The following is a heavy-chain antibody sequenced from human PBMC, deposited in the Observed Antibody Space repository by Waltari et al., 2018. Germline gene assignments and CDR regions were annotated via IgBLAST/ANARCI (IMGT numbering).Heavy chain of an antibody. D-gene: IGHD1-26*01. Sequence: QVQLVESGGGVVQPGRSLRLSCAASGFTFSSYAMHWVRQAPGKGLEWVAVISNDGSNKYYADSVKGRFTISRDNSKNTLYLQMNSLRAEDTAVYYCAREGWELGLDYWGQGTLVTVSS. V-gene: IGHV3-30-3*01. CDR3: AREGWELGLDY. J-gene: IGHJ4*02. CDR2: ISNDGSNK. CDR1: GFTFSSYA.